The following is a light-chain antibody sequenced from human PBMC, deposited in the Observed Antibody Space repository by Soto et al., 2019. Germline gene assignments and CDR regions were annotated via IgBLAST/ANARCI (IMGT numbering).Light chain of an antibody. J-gene: IGLJ2*01. Sequence: QSALTQPASVSGSPGQSITISCTGTSSDVGGYNYVSWYQQHPGKAPKLMIYDVSNRPSGVSNRFSGSKSGNTASLTISGLQAEDGADYYCSSYTSSSTRLFGGGTKLTVL. V-gene: IGLV2-14*01. CDR3: SSYTSSSTRL. CDR2: DVS. CDR1: SSDVGGYNY.